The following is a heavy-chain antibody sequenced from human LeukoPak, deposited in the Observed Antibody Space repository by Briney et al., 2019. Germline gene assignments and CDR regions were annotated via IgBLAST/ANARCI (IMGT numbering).Heavy chain of an antibody. Sequence: ASVKVSCKASGYTFTSYYMHWVRQAPGQGLEWMGWINPNSGGTNYAQKFQGRVTMTRDTSISTAYMELSRLRSDDTAVYYCARDLYGDYGEGDDYWGQGTLVTVSS. J-gene: IGHJ4*02. D-gene: IGHD4-17*01. CDR3: ARDLYGDYGEGDDY. V-gene: IGHV1-2*02. CDR1: GYTFTSYY. CDR2: INPNSGGT.